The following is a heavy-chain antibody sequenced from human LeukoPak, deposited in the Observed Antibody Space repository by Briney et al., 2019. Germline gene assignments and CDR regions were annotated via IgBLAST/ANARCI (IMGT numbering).Heavy chain of an antibody. CDR2: IYPGDSDT. Sequence: GESLKISCKGSGYSFPNYWIGWVRQMPGKGREWMGIIYPGDSDTRYSPSFQDQVTISVDKSISTAYLQWSSLKASDTAMYYCARGPYAYTSSATLGSYNWFDPWGQGSLVTVSS. CDR1: GYSFPNYW. V-gene: IGHV5-51*01. J-gene: IGHJ5*02. CDR3: ARGPYAYTSSATLGSYNWFDP. D-gene: IGHD2-2*02.